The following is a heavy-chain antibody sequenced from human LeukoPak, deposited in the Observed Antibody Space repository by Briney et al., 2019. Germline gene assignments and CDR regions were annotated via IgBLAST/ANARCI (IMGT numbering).Heavy chain of an antibody. Sequence: GESLKISCKGSGYSFITYWIGWVRQMPGKGLEWMGIIYPGDSDTRYRPSFQGQVTISADKSISTAYLQWSSLKASDTAMYYCARRPEYSSGWYRAPFDYCGQGTLVTVSS. CDR2: IYPGDSDT. D-gene: IGHD6-19*01. CDR1: GYSFITYW. V-gene: IGHV5-51*01. CDR3: ARRPEYSSGWYRAPFDY. J-gene: IGHJ4*02.